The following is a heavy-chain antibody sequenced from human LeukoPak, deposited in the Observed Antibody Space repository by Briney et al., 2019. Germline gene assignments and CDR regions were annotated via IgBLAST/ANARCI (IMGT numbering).Heavy chain of an antibody. V-gene: IGHV1-46*01. CDR3: ARADRRRPPYSSSWYSENIFDY. J-gene: IGHJ4*02. D-gene: IGHD6-13*01. Sequence: ASVKVSCKASGYTFTSYYMNWVRQAPGQGLEWMGIINPSGGSTSYAQKFQGRVTMTRDTSTSTVYMELSSLRFEDTAVYYCARADRRRPPYSSSWYSENIFDYWGQGTLVTVSS. CDR2: INPSGGST. CDR1: GYTFTSYY.